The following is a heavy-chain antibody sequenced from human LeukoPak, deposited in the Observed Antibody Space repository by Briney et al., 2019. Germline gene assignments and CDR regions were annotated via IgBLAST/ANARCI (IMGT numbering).Heavy chain of an antibody. CDR1: GGSFSGYY. Sequence: PSETLSLTCAVYGGSFSGYYWSWIRQPPGKWLEWIGEIIDSGDTKYNSSLKSRVTISVDTSKNQFSLNLSSVTAADTAVYYCARGLASGYPPIPFDYWGQGTLVTVSS. V-gene: IGHV4-34*12. CDR2: IIDSGDT. D-gene: IGHD3-3*01. CDR3: ARGLASGYPPIPFDY. J-gene: IGHJ4*02.